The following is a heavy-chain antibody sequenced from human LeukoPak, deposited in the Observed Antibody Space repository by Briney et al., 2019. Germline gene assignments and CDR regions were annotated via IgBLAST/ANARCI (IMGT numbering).Heavy chain of an antibody. Sequence: GGSLRLSCAASGFTFSSYAMHWVRQAPGKGLEWVAVISYDGSNKYYADSVKGRFTISRDNSKNTLYLQMNSLRAEDTAVYYCTKAHEAVADAFDIWGQGTMVTVSS. CDR1: GFTFSSYA. CDR3: TKAHEAVADAFDI. CDR2: ISYDGSNK. J-gene: IGHJ3*02. V-gene: IGHV3-30-3*01.